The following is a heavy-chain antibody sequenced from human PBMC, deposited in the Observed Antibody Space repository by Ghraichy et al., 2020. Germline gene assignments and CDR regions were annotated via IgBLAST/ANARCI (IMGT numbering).Heavy chain of an antibody. Sequence: SVKVSCKASGGTFSSYAISWVRQAPGQGLEWMGRIIPILGIANYAQKFQGRVTITADKSTSTAYMELSSLRSEDTAVYYCARDGRHTLNSGWNLVYYYYGMDVWGQGTTVTVSS. CDR3: ARDGRHTLNSGWNLVYYYYGMDV. CDR1: GGTFSSYA. CDR2: IIPILGIA. V-gene: IGHV1-69*04. J-gene: IGHJ6*02. D-gene: IGHD6-19*01.